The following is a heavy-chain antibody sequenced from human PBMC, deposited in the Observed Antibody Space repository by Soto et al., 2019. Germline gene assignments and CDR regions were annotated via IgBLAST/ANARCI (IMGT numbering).Heavy chain of an antibody. CDR1: GFTFSDHY. CDR3: ARDLAGPSGGEYCDY. Sequence: EVQLVESGGGLVQPGGSLRLSCVVSGFTFSDHYMDWVRQAPGKGLEWVGRIRTKARSYTTEYAASVMGRFTISRDDSKNSLFLQMNSLRTEDTAVYYRARDLAGPSGGEYCDYWGQGTLVTVSS. J-gene: IGHJ4*02. D-gene: IGHD3-16*01. CDR2: IRTKARSYTT. V-gene: IGHV3-72*01.